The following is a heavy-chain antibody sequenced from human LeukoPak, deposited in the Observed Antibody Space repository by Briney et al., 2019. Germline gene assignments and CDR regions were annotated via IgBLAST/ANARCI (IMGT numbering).Heavy chain of an antibody. J-gene: IGHJ4*02. Sequence: SETLSLTCAVYGGSFSGYYWSWIRQPPGKGLEWIGEINHSGSTNYNPSLKSRVTISVDTSKNQFSLKLSSVTAADTAVYYCARVPLYYGSGSSFDYWGQETLVTVSS. V-gene: IGHV4-34*01. CDR3: ARVPLYYGSGSSFDY. D-gene: IGHD3-10*01. CDR1: GGSFSGYY. CDR2: INHSGST.